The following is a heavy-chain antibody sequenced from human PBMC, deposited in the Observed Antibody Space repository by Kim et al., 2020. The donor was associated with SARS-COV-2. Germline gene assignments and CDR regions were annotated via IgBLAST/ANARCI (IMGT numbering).Heavy chain of an antibody. Sequence: GGSLRLSCAASGFTFENFGMHWVRQPPGKGLEWVSGISWNSGGIEYADSVKGRFTIYRDNANNFLYLQMNSLGAEDTAFYYCAKDMTSAFHYFDHWGQGSLVIVSS. J-gene: IGHJ4*02. CDR2: ISWNSGGI. V-gene: IGHV3-9*01. D-gene: IGHD3-16*01. CDR1: GFTFENFG. CDR3: AKDMTSAFHYFDH.